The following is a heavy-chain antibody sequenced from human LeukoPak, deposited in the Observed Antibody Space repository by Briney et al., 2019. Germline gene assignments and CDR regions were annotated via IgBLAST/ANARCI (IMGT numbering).Heavy chain of an antibody. CDR2: IRYDGSNK. CDR3: ARDGSYSSSWYFDY. CDR1: GFTFSSYG. J-gene: IGHJ4*02. V-gene: IGHV3-30*02. Sequence: GGSLRLSCAASGFTFSSYGMHWVRQAPGKGLEWVSFIRYDGSNKYYGDSAKGRFTISRDNSKNTLYLQMNSLRAEDTAVYYCARDGSYSSSWYFDYWGQGTLVTVSS. D-gene: IGHD6-13*01.